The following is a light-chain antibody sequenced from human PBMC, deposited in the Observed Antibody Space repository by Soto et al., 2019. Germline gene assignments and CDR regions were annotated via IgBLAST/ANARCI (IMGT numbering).Light chain of an antibody. J-gene: IGKJ3*01. CDR3: QQRSNWPFT. CDR2: DAS. CDR1: QSVSSY. V-gene: IGKV3-11*01. Sequence: EIVLTQSPSTLSLSPGERATLSCRASQSVSSYLAWYQQKPGQAPRLLIYDASNRATGTPARFSGSGSGTDFTLTISSLEPEDFAVYYCQQRSNWPFTFGPATKGDIK.